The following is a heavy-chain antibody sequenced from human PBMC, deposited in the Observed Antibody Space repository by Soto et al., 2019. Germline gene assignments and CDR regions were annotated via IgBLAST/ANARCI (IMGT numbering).Heavy chain of an antibody. CDR2: IYYSGST. V-gene: IGHV4-59*11. J-gene: IGHJ4*02. D-gene: IGHD4-17*01. CDR1: DGTISSLY. Sequence: TSETHSLTCTVSDGTISSLYWSWIRQPPGKGLEWIGYIYYSGSTNYNPSLKSRVTISVDTSKNQLSLKLSSVTAADTAVYYCARSQTTVTSYDYWGQGTLVTVSS. CDR3: ARSQTTVTSYDY.